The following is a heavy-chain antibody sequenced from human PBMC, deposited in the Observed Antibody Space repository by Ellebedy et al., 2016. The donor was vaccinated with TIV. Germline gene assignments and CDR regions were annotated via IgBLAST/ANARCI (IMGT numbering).Heavy chain of an antibody. Sequence: SCAASGFTFSDYYMSWIRQPPGKGLEWIGYIYYSGSIYYNPSLKSRVTMSVDTSKNQFSLKLSSVTAVDTALYYCARIGYCSTTSCSGAFDIWGQGTMVTVSS. CDR2: IYYSGSI. CDR1: GFTFSDYY. D-gene: IGHD2-2*01. CDR3: ARIGYCSTTSCSGAFDI. J-gene: IGHJ3*02. V-gene: IGHV4-28*02.